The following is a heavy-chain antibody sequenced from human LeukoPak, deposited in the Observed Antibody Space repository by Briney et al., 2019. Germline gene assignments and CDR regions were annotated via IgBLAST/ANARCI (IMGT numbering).Heavy chain of an antibody. CDR3: AKAYSSSWYELYAFDI. V-gene: IGHV3-30*18. J-gene: IGHJ3*02. CDR1: GFTFSSYG. Sequence: GGSLRLSCAASGFTFSSYGMHWVRQAPGKGLEWVAVISYDGSNKYYADSVKGRFTISRDNSKNTLYLQMNSLRAEDMAVYYCAKAYSSSWYELYAFDIWGQGTMVTVSS. CDR2: ISYDGSNK. D-gene: IGHD6-13*01.